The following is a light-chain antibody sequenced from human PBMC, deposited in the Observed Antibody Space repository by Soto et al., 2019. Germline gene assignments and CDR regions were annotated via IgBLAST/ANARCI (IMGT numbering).Light chain of an antibody. CDR1: QSVSRSY. CDR2: GAS. CDR3: QQDGSSPFT. Sequence: EIVLTQSPGTLSLPPGERVTLSCRASQSVSRSYLAWYQQKPGQAPRLLVYGASSRATGIPDRFSGSASGTDFTLTISRLAAEDFAVYYCQQDGSSPFTFGQGTNVEIK. V-gene: IGKV3-20*01. J-gene: IGKJ1*01.